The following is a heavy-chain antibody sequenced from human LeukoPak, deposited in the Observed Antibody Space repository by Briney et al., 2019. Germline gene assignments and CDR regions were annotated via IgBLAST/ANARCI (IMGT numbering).Heavy chain of an antibody. CDR1: GGSISSGDYY. J-gene: IGHJ4*02. V-gene: IGHV4-30-4*01. CDR2: IYYSGST. CDR3: ARDRYGQRIFDY. Sequence: SETLSLTCTVSGGSISSGDYYWSWIRQPPGKGLEWIGYIYYSGSTYYNPSLKSRVTISVDTSKNQFSLKLSSVTAADTAVYYCARDRYGQRIFDYWGQGTLVTVSS. D-gene: IGHD3-16*02.